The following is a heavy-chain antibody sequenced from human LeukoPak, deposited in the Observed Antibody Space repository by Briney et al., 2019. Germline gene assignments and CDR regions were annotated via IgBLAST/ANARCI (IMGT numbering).Heavy chain of an antibody. Sequence: ASVKVSCKASGYTFTSYDINWVRQATGQGLEWMGWMNPNSGNTGYAQKFQGRVTMTRNTSISTAYMELSSLRSEDTAVYYCARGRWDDSSGYYYYFDYWGQGTLVTVSS. CDR1: GYTFTSYD. D-gene: IGHD3-22*01. J-gene: IGHJ4*02. CDR2: MNPNSGNT. CDR3: ARGRWDDSSGYYYYFDY. V-gene: IGHV1-8*01.